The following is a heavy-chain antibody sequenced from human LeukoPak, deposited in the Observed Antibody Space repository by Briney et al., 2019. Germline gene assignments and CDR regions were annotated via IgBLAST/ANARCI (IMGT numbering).Heavy chain of an antibody. Sequence: SETLSLTCTVSGVSISSSNSYWGWIRQPPGKGLEWIGSIYYSGNTYYNASLKSQVSISIDTSKNQFSLKLTSVTAADTAVYYCARKQQLVLDWGQGTLVTVSS. V-gene: IGHV4-39*01. CDR1: GVSISSSNSY. J-gene: IGHJ4*02. D-gene: IGHD6-13*01. CDR2: IYYSGNT. CDR3: ARKQQLVLD.